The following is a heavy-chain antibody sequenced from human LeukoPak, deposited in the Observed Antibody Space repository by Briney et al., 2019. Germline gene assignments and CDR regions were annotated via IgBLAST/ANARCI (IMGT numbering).Heavy chain of an antibody. CDR3: ATHYDFWSGYQGHYYYYYMDV. V-gene: IGHV1-46*01. J-gene: IGHJ6*03. D-gene: IGHD3-3*01. Sequence: ASVKVSCKASGYTFTSYYMHWVRQAPGQGLEWMGIINPSGGSTSYAQKFQGRVTKTRDTSTSTVYMELSSLRSEDTAVYYCATHYDFWSGYQGHYYYYYMDVWGKGTTVTVSS. CDR2: INPSGGST. CDR1: GYTFTSYY.